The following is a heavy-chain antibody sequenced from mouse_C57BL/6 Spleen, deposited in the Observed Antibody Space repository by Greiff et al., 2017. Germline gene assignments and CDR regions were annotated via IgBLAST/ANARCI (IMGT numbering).Heavy chain of an antibody. D-gene: IGHD1-1*01. V-gene: IGHV1-39*01. Sequence: EVQLQQSGPDLVKPGASVKISCTASGYSFSDYNMTWVTQSNGKSLEWIGLINPNYGTTSYNQKFKGKATLTVDQSSSTAYMQLNSLTSEDSAVYYCARMGYYGRSFYAMDYWGQGTSVTVSS. CDR3: ARMGYYGRSFYAMDY. CDR1: GYSFSDYN. J-gene: IGHJ4*01. CDR2: INPNYGTT.